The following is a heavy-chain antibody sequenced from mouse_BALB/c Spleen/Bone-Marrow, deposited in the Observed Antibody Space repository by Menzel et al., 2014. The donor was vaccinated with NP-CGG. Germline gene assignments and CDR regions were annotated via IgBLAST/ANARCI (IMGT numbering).Heavy chain of an antibody. Sequence: VKVVESGPGLVSPSQSLSITCTVSGFSLTSYGVHWVRQPPGKGLEWLGVIWAGGSTNYNSALMSRLSISKDNSKSQVFLKMNSLQTDDTAMYYCARYGYFYAMDYWGQGTSVTVSS. D-gene: IGHD2-2*01. CDR3: ARYGYFYAMDY. V-gene: IGHV2-9*02. CDR2: IWAGGST. J-gene: IGHJ4*01. CDR1: GFSLTSYG.